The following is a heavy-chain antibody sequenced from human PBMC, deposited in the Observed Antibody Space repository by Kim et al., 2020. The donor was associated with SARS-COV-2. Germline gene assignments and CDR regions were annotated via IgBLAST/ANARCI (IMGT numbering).Heavy chain of an antibody. CDR2: IGTAGDT. J-gene: IGHJ4*02. V-gene: IGHV3-13*01. D-gene: IGHD3-22*01. CDR3: ARDAGDSSGFDY. Sequence: GGSLRLSCAASGFTFSSYDMHWVRQATGKGLEWVSAIGTAGDTYYPGSVKGRFTISRENAKNSLYLQMNSLRAGDTAVYYCARDAGDSSGFDYWGQGTLVTVSS. CDR1: GFTFSSYD.